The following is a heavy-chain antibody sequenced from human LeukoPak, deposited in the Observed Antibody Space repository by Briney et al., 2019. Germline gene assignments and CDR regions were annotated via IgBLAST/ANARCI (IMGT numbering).Heavy chain of an antibody. CDR1: GLTFSSSD. J-gene: IGHJ4*02. D-gene: IGHD2/OR15-2a*01. V-gene: IGHV3-64D*06. CDR3: VKVGISTYDH. CDR2: ITFHGRDT. Sequence: AGGSLRLSCSVSGLTFSSSDMHWVRQAPGKALEYVSAITFHGRDTYHADSVNGRFTISRDNSKDTLYLQMSNLRPEDTAIYYCVKVGISTYDHWGQGTLVTVSS.